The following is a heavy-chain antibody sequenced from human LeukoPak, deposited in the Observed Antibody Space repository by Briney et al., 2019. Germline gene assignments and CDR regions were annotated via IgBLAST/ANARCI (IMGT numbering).Heavy chain of an antibody. V-gene: IGHV3-23*01. D-gene: IGHD6-19*01. CDR3: GKTTTGYSSGRYPGWPVDY. Sequence: GGSLRLSCAASGFTFNSYAMYWVRQAPGKGLEWVSGIFGSGGSAHYADSVKGRFTISRDNSKNTVYLQMDSLRVDDTAVYYCGKTTTGYSSGRYPGWPVDYWGQGTLVTVSS. J-gene: IGHJ4*02. CDR1: GFTFNSYA. CDR2: IFGSGGSA.